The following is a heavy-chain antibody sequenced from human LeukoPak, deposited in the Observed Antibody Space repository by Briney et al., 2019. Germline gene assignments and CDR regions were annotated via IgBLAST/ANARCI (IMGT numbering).Heavy chain of an antibody. CDR1: GGTFSSYA. J-gene: IGHJ5*02. Sequence: SVKVSCKASGGTFSSYAISWVRQAPGQGLEWMGGIIPILGIANYAQKFQGRVTITADKSTSTAYMELSSLRSEDTAVYYCARDAAAADWFDPWGQGTLVTVSS. V-gene: IGHV1-69*10. CDR2: IIPILGIA. D-gene: IGHD6-13*01. CDR3: ARDAAAADWFDP.